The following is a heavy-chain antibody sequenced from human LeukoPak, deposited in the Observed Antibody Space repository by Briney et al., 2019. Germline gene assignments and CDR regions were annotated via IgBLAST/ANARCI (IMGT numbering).Heavy chain of an antibody. D-gene: IGHD3-22*01. CDR1: GFTFSSYA. CDR3: AKGLLDDSSGYYYTPEGAFDI. Sequence: GGSLRLSCAASGFTFSSYAMSWVRQAPGKGLERVSAISGSGGSTYYADSVKGRFTISRDNSKNTLYLQMNSLRAEDTAVYYCAKGLLDDSSGYYYTPEGAFDIWGQGTMVTVSS. V-gene: IGHV3-23*01. CDR2: ISGSGGST. J-gene: IGHJ3*02.